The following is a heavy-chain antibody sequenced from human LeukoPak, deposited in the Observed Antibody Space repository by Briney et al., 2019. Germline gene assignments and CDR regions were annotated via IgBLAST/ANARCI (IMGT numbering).Heavy chain of an antibody. Sequence: SETLSLTCTVSGGSISSSNYYWVWIRQPPGKGLEWIGSIYYSGSTYYNPSLKSRVTISVDTSKNQFSLKLSSVTAADTAVYYCARDSRLLVRMIDYWGHGTLVTVSS. J-gene: IGHJ4*01. CDR3: ARDSRLLVRMIDY. CDR1: GGSISSSNYY. V-gene: IGHV4-39*07. D-gene: IGHD4-23*01. CDR2: IYYSGST.